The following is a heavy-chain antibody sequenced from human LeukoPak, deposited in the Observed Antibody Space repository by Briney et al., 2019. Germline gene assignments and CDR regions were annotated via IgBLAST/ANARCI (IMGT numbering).Heavy chain of an antibody. J-gene: IGHJ5*02. V-gene: IGHV4-38-2*01. CDR2: IYHSGST. CDR3: ARSSFGDRRDWFDP. Sequence: SETLSLTCAVSDYSISIAYYWGWIRQPPGKGLEGIGSIYHSGSTYYNPSLKSRVTISVDTSKNQFSLKLSSVTAADTAIYYCARSSFGDRRDWFDPWGQGTLVTVSS. D-gene: IGHD3-10*01. CDR1: DYSISIAYY.